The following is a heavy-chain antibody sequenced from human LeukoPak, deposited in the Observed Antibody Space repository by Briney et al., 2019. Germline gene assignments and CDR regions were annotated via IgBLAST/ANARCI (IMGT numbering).Heavy chain of an antibody. V-gene: IGHV4-38-2*02. CDR2: VFRLQTVRT. CDR3: ARVLHAPYLIDS. CDR1: DSSITSAYY. Sequence: SETLSLTCSVSDSSITSAYYWAWFRQPPGKGLEWIATVFRLQTVRTFNNPSLESRVTVSLDPSQNQFSLNLTSVTAADTALYFCARVLHAPYLIDSWGQGTLVTVSS. D-gene: IGHD2-8*01. J-gene: IGHJ4*02.